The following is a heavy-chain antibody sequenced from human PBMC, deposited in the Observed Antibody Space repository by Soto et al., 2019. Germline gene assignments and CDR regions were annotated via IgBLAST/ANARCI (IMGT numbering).Heavy chain of an antibody. CDR1: GGTFRTYS. V-gene: IGHV1-69*02. D-gene: IGHD2-2*01. Sequence: QVQLVQSGAEVKKPGSSVKVSCKASGGTFRTYSITWVRQAPGQGLEWMGKIIPILDMANYAQKFQGRVTITADKSTSIAYMELNSLRSEDTAVYYCARGPVVVVPEDMFTRHNWFDPWGQGTRVTVSS. CDR3: ARGPVVVVPEDMFTRHNWFDP. J-gene: IGHJ5*02. CDR2: IIPILDMA.